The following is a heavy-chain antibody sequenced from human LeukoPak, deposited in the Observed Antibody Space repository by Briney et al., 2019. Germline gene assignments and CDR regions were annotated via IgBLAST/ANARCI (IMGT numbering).Heavy chain of an antibody. CDR1: GASISSGSYY. Sequence: SETLSLTCTVSGASISSGSYYWTWIRQPPGKGLEWIGYIFYSGSTNYNPSLESRVTISFDTSKNQFSLKLTSVTAADTAVYYCARDPGVTTGTYYFDSWGQGSLVTVSS. V-gene: IGHV4-61*01. D-gene: IGHD1-1*01. J-gene: IGHJ4*02. CDR2: IFYSGST. CDR3: ARDPGVTTGTYYFDS.